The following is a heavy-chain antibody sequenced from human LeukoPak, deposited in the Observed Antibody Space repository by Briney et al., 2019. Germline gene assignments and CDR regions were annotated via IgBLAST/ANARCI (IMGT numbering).Heavy chain of an antibody. CDR3: ARGGKYCSSSSCYELGS. CDR1: GYTFTGYY. D-gene: IGHD2-2*01. Sequence: GASVKVSCKASGYTFTGYYMHWVRQAPGQGLEWMGWINPNSGGTNYALKFQGRVAMTRDTSITTVYMELSRLRSDDTAIYHCARGGKYCSSSSCYELGSWGQGTQVTVSS. CDR2: INPNSGGT. J-gene: IGHJ5*02. V-gene: IGHV1-2*02.